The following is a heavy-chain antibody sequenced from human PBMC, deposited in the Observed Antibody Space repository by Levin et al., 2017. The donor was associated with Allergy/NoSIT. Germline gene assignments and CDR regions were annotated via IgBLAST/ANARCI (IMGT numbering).Heavy chain of an antibody. CDR3: ARGAPAAAGTTFDY. CDR1: GGTFSSYA. D-gene: IGHD6-13*01. CDR2: IIPIFGTA. J-gene: IGHJ4*02. V-gene: IGHV1-69*13. Sequence: GTSVKVSCKASGGTFSSYAISWVRQAPGQGLEWMGGIIPIFGTANYAQKFQGRVTITADESTSTAYMELSSLRSEDTAVYYCARGAPAAAGTTFDYWGQGTLVTVSS.